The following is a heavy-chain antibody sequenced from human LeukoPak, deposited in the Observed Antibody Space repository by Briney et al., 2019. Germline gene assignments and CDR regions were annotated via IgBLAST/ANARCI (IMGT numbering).Heavy chain of an antibody. J-gene: IGHJ3*02. V-gene: IGHV1-69*05. D-gene: IGHD3-22*01. CDR2: IIPIFGTA. Sequence: ASVKVSCKASGGTFSSYAISWVRQAPGQGLEWMGGIIPIFGTANYAQKFQGRVTMTRDTSTSTVYMELSSLRSKDTAVYYWASGENYYDSSGYFDAFDIWGQGTMVTVSS. CDR3: ASGENYYDSSGYFDAFDI. CDR1: GGTFSSYA.